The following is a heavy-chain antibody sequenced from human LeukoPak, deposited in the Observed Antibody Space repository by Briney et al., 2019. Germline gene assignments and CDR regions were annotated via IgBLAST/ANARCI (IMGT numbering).Heavy chain of an antibody. Sequence: GESLKISCKGSGHSFTSYWIGWVRQMPGKGLEWMGIIYPGDSDTRYSPSFQGQVTISADKSISTAYLQWSSLKASDTAMYYCARLFQVVPAAPGNWFDPWGQGTLVTVSS. D-gene: IGHD2-2*01. CDR3: ARLFQVVPAAPGNWFDP. V-gene: IGHV5-51*01. CDR2: IYPGDSDT. CDR1: GHSFTSYW. J-gene: IGHJ5*02.